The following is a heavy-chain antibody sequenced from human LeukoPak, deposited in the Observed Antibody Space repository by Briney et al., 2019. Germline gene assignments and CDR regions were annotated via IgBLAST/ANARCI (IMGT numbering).Heavy chain of an antibody. V-gene: IGHV4-39*07. CDR1: GGSISSSSYY. J-gene: IGHJ5*02. Sequence: SETLSLTCTVSGGSISSSSYYWGWIRQPPGKGLEWNGNIYYSGSTYYNPSLKSRVTISVDTSKNQFSLKLSSVTAADTAVYYCARDKKDGYNDGGFDPWGQGTLVTVSS. CDR2: IYYSGST. D-gene: IGHD5-24*01. CDR3: ARDKKDGYNDGGFDP.